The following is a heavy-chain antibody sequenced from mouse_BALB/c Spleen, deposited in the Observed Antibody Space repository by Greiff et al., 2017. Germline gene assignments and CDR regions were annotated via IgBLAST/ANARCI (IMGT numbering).Heavy chain of an antibody. CDR2: ISSGGSYT. V-gene: IGHV5-6*01. J-gene: IGHJ1*01. D-gene: IGHD2-2*01. Sequence: EVKLMESGGDLVKPGGSLKLSCAASGFTFSSYGMSWVRQTPDKRLEWVATISSGGSYTYYPDSVKGRFTISRDNAKNTLYLQMSSLKSEDTAMYYCARHMAYGYDGDWYFDVWGAGTTVTVSS. CDR1: GFTFSSYG. CDR3: ARHMAYGYDGDWYFDV.